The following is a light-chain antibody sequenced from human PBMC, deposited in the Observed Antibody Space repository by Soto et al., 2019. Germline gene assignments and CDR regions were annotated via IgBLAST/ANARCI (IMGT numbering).Light chain of an antibody. V-gene: IGKV1-5*03. Sequence: DIQMTQSPSTLSASVGDRVTITCRASQSVTTWLAWYQQKPGKAPKLLIYKASNLESGLPSRFTGSGSGTEFTLTISSLQSDDFATYYCQQYSTYPTTFGQGTRLEMK. CDR1: QSVTTW. CDR3: QQYSTYPTT. CDR2: KAS. J-gene: IGKJ5*01.